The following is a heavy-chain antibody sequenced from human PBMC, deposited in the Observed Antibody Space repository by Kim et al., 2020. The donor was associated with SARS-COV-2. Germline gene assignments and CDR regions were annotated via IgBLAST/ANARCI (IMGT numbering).Heavy chain of an antibody. CDR2: MNPNSGNT. Sequence: ASVKVSCKPSGYTFTSYDINWVRQATGQGLEWMGWMNPNSGNTGYAQKFQGRVTMTRNTSISTAYMELSSLRSEDTAVYYCARLQVGRYFDWLSSNPLGWFDPWGQGTLVTVSS. CDR1: GYTFTSYD. V-gene: IGHV1-8*01. CDR3: ARLQVGRYFDWLSSNPLGWFDP. D-gene: IGHD3-9*01. J-gene: IGHJ5*02.